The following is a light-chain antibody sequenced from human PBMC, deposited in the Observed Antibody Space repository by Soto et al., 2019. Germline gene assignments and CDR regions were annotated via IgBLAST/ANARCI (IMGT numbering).Light chain of an antibody. CDR3: QQYGSSSWT. CDR1: QSVNTRY. J-gene: IGKJ1*01. CDR2: ATS. V-gene: IGKV3-20*01. Sequence: EIVLTQSPGTLSLSPGERATLSCRASQSVNTRYSAWYQKKPGQAPRLLIYATSSRATGIPARFSGSGSGTDCTLTISSLEPEEGAVDYCQQYGSSSWTFGQGTKVDIK.